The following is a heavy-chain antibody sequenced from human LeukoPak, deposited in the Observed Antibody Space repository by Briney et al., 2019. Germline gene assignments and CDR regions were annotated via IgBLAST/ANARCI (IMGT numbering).Heavy chain of an antibody. CDR3: TREILVAASVIDY. J-gene: IGHJ4*02. CDR1: EFTFSSYA. CDR2: IRSKAYGGTT. Sequence: PGGSLRLSCAASEFTFSSYAMSWVRQAPGKGLEWVGFIRSKAYGGTTEYAASVKGRFTISRDDSKSIAYLQMNSLKTEDTAVYYCTREILVAASVIDYWGQGTLVTVSS. V-gene: IGHV3-49*04. D-gene: IGHD2-15*01.